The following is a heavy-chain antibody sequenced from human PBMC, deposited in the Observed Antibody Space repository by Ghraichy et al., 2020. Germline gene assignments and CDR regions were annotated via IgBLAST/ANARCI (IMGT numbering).Heavy chain of an antibody. CDR1: GGSFSDSY. D-gene: IGHD2-2*01. V-gene: IGHV4-34*01. CDR3: ASVLVPPGSRYFDR. J-gene: IGHJ2*01. CDR2: INHSGST. Sequence: SETLSLTCAVYGGSFSDSYWSWIRQPPGKGLEWIGEINHSGSTNYNPSLKSRVTISVDTSKNQFSLNLGSVTAADTAVYCCASVLVPPGSRYFDRWGLGTLVTVSS.